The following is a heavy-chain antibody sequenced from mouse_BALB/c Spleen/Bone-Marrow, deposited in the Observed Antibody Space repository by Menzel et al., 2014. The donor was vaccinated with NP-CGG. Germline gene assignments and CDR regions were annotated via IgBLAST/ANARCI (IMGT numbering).Heavy chain of an antibody. CDR2: IYPGAVYT. CDR1: GYTFTNYW. CDR3: AIHGGAMDY. V-gene: IGHV1-63*02. J-gene: IGHJ4*01. Sequence: VKLVESGAELVRPGTSVKMSCKAAGYTFTNYWIGWVKQRPGHGLEWIGDIYPGAVYTNYNEKFKGKATLTADTSSSTAYMQLSSLTSEDSAIYYCAIHGGAMDYWGQGTSVTVSS.